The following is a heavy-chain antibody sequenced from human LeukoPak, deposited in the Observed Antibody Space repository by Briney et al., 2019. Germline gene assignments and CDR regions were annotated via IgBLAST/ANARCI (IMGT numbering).Heavy chain of an antibody. D-gene: IGHD3-10*01. CDR2: IYYSGST. CDR3: AREWAITVRGVITAWGFES. CDR1: GGSISSNY. Sequence: SETLSLTCTVSGGSISSNYWSWLRQPPGKGLEGIGYIYYSGSTNYNPYLKSRVTISVDMSKNLFSLKLNSVTPADTAVYYCAREWAITVRGVITAWGFESWGQGTLVTVSS. V-gene: IGHV4-59*01. J-gene: IGHJ4*02.